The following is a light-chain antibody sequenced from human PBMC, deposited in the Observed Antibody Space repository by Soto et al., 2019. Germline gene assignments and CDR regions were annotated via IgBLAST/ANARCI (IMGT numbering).Light chain of an antibody. Sequence: EIVMTQSPATLSVSPVERVTLSCRASQNILSNLAWYQQKPGQAPRLLIYGASTRATGIPARFSGSGSGTEFTLTISGLQSEDFAVYYCLQYNNWPITFGQGTRLEIK. CDR3: LQYNNWPIT. J-gene: IGKJ5*01. CDR1: QNILSN. V-gene: IGKV3-15*01. CDR2: GAS.